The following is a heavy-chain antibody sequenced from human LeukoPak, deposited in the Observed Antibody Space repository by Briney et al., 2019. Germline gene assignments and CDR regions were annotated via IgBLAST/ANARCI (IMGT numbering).Heavy chain of an antibody. V-gene: IGHV4-39*07. CDR2: IYYSGST. Sequence: SETLSLTCTVSGGSISSSSYYWGWIRQPPGKGLEWIGSIYYSGSTYYNPSLKSRVTISVDTSKNQFSLKLSSVTAADTAVYYCATMMYGSGNYYNPDYWGQGTLVTVSS. J-gene: IGHJ4*02. CDR1: GGSISSSSYY. D-gene: IGHD3-10*01. CDR3: ATMMYGSGNYYNPDY.